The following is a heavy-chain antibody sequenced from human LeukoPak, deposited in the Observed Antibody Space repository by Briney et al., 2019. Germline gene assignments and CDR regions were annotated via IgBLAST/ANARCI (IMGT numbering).Heavy chain of an antibody. J-gene: IGHJ4*02. CDR3: ARDPGSHNSSGWCDY. D-gene: IGHD6-19*01. CDR2: INSDGSST. Sequence: GGSLRLSCAASGFTFSSYWMHWVRQAPGKGLVWVSRINSDGSSTSYADSVKGRFTISRDNAENTLYLQMKSLRAEDTAVYYCARDPGSHNSSGWCDYWGQGTLVTVSS. CDR1: GFTFSSYW. V-gene: IGHV3-74*01.